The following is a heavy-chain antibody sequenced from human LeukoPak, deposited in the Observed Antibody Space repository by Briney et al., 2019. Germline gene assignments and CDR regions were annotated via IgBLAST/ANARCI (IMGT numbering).Heavy chain of an antibody. CDR1: GYTFSSND. Sequence: EASVKVSCKASGYTFSSNDINWVRQATGQGLEWMGGIIPIFGTANYAQKFQGRVTITTDESTSTAYMELSSLRSEDTAVYYCARGGRAYCSSTSCYLGYWGQGTLVTVSS. CDR2: IIPIFGTA. J-gene: IGHJ4*02. V-gene: IGHV1-69*05. D-gene: IGHD2-2*01. CDR3: ARGGRAYCSSTSCYLGY.